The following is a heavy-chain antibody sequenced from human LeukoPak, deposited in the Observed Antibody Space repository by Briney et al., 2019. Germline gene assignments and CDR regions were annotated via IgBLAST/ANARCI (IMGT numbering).Heavy chain of an antibody. D-gene: IGHD1-1*01. CDR3: ARGRGDGYNFPSKNFDY. V-gene: IGHV4-34*01. CDR1: GGSFSGYY. J-gene: IGHJ4*02. CDR2: IVRSGRT. Sequence: SETLSLTCTVYGGSFSGYYWTWIRQPPGKGLEWIGEIVRSGRTNYSPSLESRVTISVDTSKNQFSLKLSSVTAADTAVYYCARGRGDGYNFPSKNFDYWGQGTLVTVSS.